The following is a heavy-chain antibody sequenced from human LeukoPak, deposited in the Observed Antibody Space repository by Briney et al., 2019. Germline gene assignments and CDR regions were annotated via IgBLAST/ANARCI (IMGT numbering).Heavy chain of an antibody. V-gene: IGHV4-59*01. Sequence: PSETLSLTCTVSGGSISSYYWSWIRQPPGKGLEWIGYIYYSGSTNYNPSLKSRVTISVDTSKNQFSLKLSSVTAADTAVYYCARSRGGQWLAKGYYFDYWGQGTLVTVSS. CDR2: IYYSGST. CDR1: GGSISSYY. D-gene: IGHD6-19*01. J-gene: IGHJ4*02. CDR3: ARSRGGQWLAKGYYFDY.